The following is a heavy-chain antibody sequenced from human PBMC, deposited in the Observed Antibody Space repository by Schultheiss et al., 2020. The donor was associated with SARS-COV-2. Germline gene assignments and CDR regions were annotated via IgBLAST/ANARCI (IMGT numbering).Heavy chain of an antibody. CDR2: IGTAGDT. V-gene: IGHV3-13*01. J-gene: IGHJ5*02. Sequence: GESLKISCAASGFTFSSYDMHWVRQATGKGLEWVSAIGTAGDTYYPGSVKGRFTISRENAKNSLYLQMNSLRAGDTAVYYCAKADRRNWFDPWGQGTLVTVSS. CDR1: GFTFSSYD. CDR3: AKADRRNWFDP.